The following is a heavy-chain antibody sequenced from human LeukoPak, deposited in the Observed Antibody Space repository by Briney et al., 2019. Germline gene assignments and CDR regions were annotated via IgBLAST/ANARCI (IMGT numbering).Heavy chain of an antibody. Sequence: GGSLRLSCAASGFTFSSFGMSWVRQAPGKGLEWVSAISGSGGRTYYTDFVKGRFTISRDNSKNTLYLQMNSLRAEDTAVYYCAKGQIFRLDYWGQGTLVTVSS. J-gene: IGHJ4*02. CDR3: AKGQIFRLDY. D-gene: IGHD3-9*01. CDR1: GFTFSSFG. V-gene: IGHV3-23*01. CDR2: ISGSGGRT.